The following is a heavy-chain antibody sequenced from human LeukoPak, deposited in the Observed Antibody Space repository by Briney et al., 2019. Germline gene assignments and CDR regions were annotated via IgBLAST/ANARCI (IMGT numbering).Heavy chain of an antibody. CDR1: GFTFSSYW. CDR2: IKQDGSEK. CDR3: ARGQVLLWFGEFFY. D-gene: IGHD3-10*01. Sequence: GGSLRLSCAASGFTFSSYWMSWVRQAPGKGLEWVANIKQDGSEKYYVDSVKGRFTISRDNAKNSLYLQMNSLRAEDTAVYYCARGQVLLWFGEFFYWGQGTLVTVSS. J-gene: IGHJ4*02. V-gene: IGHV3-7*01.